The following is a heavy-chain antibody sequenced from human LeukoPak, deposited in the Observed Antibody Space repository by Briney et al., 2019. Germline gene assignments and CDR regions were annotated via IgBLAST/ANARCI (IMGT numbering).Heavy chain of an antibody. J-gene: IGHJ5*02. Sequence: SGGSLRLSCAASGFTFSSHWMSWVRQAPGKGLEWVANIKQDGSEKYYVDSVKGRFTISRDNAKNSLYLQMNSLRAEDTAVYCCASLSAAAGTWWFDPWGQGTLVTVSS. CDR2: IKQDGSEK. V-gene: IGHV3-7*01. D-gene: IGHD6-13*01. CDR3: ASLSAAAGTWWFDP. CDR1: GFTFSSHW.